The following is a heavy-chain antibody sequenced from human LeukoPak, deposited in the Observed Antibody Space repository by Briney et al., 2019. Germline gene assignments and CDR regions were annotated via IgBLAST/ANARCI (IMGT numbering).Heavy chain of an antibody. CDR3: VRARADYGNNRDWFDP. J-gene: IGHJ5*02. D-gene: IGHD4-17*01. Sequence: PGRSLRLSCAASRFTFSTYGMHWVRQAPGKGLEWVAVIWYDGSNKFYADSVKGRFTISRDNSKNTLYLQLNSLRAEDTAVYYCVRARADYGNNRDWFDPWGQGTLVTDSS. CDR1: RFTFSTYG. V-gene: IGHV3-33*01. CDR2: IWYDGSNK.